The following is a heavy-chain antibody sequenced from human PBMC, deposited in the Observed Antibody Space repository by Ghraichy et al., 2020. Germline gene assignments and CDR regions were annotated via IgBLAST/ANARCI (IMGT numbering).Heavy chain of an antibody. CDR3: ARSSSWYTKYNWFDP. V-gene: IGHV4-34*01. D-gene: IGHD6-13*01. CDR1: GGSFSGYY. Sequence: SQTLSLTCAVYGGSFSGYYWSWIRQPPGKGLEWIGEINHSGSTNYNPSLKSRVTISVDTSKNQFSLKLSSVTAADTAVYYCARSSSWYTKYNWFDPWGQGTLVTVSS. CDR2: INHSGST. J-gene: IGHJ5*02.